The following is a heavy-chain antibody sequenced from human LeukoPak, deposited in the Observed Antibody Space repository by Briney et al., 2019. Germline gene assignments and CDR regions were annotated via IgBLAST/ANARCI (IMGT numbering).Heavy chain of an antibody. V-gene: IGHV3-43*02. CDR2: VSGDGGRT. J-gene: IGHJ1*01. CDR1: GFTFDEFG. CDR3: ARDRMSRAPTYFHH. D-gene: IGHD2-2*01. Sequence: RGSLRLSCAASGFTFDEFGMHWVRQAPGKGLEWVSFVSGDGGRTDYADSVKCRFTISRDNSKNSLYLQMNSLTAEDTAFYFCARDRMSRAPTYFHHWGQGSLVTVSA.